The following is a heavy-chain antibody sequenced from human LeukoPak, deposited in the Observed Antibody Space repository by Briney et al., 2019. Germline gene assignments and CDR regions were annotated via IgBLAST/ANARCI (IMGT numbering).Heavy chain of an antibody. D-gene: IGHD3-10*02. J-gene: IGHJ6*04. Sequence: GGSLRLSCVASGFTFSNYHMNWVRQAPGKGLEWVSSITTSSGYIYYADSVKGRFTISRDNAKNSLYLQMNSLRAEDTAVYYCAELGITMIGSVWGKGTTVTISS. CDR1: GFTFSNYH. V-gene: IGHV3-21*01. CDR3: AELGITMIGSV. CDR2: ITTSSGYI.